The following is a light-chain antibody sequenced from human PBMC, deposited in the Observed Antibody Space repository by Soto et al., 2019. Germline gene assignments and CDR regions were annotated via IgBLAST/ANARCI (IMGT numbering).Light chain of an antibody. Sequence: QSVLTQPTSVSGSPGQSITISCTGTSSDIGSYNLVSWYQQYPGKAPKLMIYGVTNRPSGVSDRFSGSKTGNTASLTISGLQAEDEAAYYCFSHRSGNSHVFGTGTKVTVL. CDR2: GVT. CDR1: SSDIGSYNL. V-gene: IGLV2-14*01. CDR3: FSHRSGNSHV. J-gene: IGLJ1*01.